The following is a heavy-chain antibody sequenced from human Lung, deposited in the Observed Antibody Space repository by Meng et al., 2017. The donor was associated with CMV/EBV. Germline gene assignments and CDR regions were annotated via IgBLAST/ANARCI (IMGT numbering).Heavy chain of an antibody. D-gene: IGHD3-3*01. CDR3: VRDLFQFVAD. Sequence: ASXXVSCKASGYRFSAHYMHWVRQAPGQGLEWMGWINPNNGGTKYAQKFQGRVTMTRDTSISTVYMELSRLRSEDTAVYFCVRDLFQFVADWGQGTLVTVSS. V-gene: IGHV1-2*02. J-gene: IGHJ4*02. CDR1: GYRFSAHY. CDR2: INPNNGGT.